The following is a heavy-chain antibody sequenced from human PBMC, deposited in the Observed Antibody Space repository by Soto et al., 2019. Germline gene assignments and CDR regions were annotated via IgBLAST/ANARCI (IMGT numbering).Heavy chain of an antibody. CDR3: AKDMSGWSPGESPFPLDF. CDR2: ISWNSANL. CDR1: GFIFDDYA. Sequence: EVQVEESGGGLEQPGRSLRLSCEVSGFIFDDYAMHWVRRAPGKGLEWVSGISWNSANLAYADFVKGRFTISRDNVKNSLYLQMNNLKPEDTGLYYCAKDMSGWSPGESPFPLDFWGQGTLVTVSS. V-gene: IGHV3-9*01. J-gene: IGHJ4*02. D-gene: IGHD3-10*01.